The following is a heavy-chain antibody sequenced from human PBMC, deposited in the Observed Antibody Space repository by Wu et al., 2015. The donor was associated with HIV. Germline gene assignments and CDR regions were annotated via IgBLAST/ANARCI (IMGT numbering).Heavy chain of an antibody. J-gene: IGHJ6*03. CDR2: IIPIFGTA. V-gene: IGHV1-69*12. Sequence: QVQLVQSGAEVKKPGSSVKVSCKASGGTFSSYAISWVRQAPGQGLEWMGGIIPIFGTANYAQKFQGRVTITADESTSTAYMELSSLRSEDTAVYYCARELPYGDYVRYYYYMDVWGKGDHGHRLL. CDR3: ARELPYGDYVRYYYYMDV. D-gene: IGHD4-17*01. CDR1: GGTFSSYA.